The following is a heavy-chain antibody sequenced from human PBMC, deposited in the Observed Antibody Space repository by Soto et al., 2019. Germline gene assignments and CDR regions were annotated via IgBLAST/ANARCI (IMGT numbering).Heavy chain of an antibody. CDR1: GFTFSSYA. V-gene: IGHV3-30-3*01. D-gene: IGHD3-3*01. CDR2: ISYDGSNK. J-gene: IGHJ6*02. Sequence: QVQLVESGGGVVQPGRSLRLSCAASGFTFSSYAMHWVRQAPGKGLEWVAVISYDGSNKNHADTVKGRFTISRDNSKNTLYLQMNSLRAEGTAVYYCARGYDFWSGYYYPYGMDVWGQGTTVTVSS. CDR3: ARGYDFWSGYYYPYGMDV.